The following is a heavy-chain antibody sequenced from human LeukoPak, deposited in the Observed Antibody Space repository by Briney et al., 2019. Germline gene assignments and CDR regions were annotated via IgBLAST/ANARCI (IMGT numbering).Heavy chain of an antibody. D-gene: IGHD2-21*02. Sequence: PSETLSLTCAVYGGSFSGYYWSWIRQPPGKGLEWIGEINHSGSTNYSPSLKSRVTISVDTSKNQFSLKLSSVTAADTAVYYCARAGGYCGGDCYSVWGQGTLVTVSS. CDR3: ARAGGYCGGDCYSV. CDR1: GGSFSGYY. J-gene: IGHJ4*02. V-gene: IGHV4-34*01. CDR2: INHSGST.